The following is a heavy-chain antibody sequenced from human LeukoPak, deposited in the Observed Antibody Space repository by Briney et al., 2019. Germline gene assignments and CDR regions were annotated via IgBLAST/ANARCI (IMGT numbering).Heavy chain of an antibody. CDR3: ARLRDSSGYYAWYFDY. CDR1: GFTVSSNY. V-gene: IGHV3-53*04. CDR2: IYSGGST. Sequence: TGGSLRLSCAASGFTVSSNYMSWVRQAPGKGLEWVSVIYSGGSTYYADSVKGRFTISRHNSKNTLYLQMNSLRAEDTAVYYCARLRDSSGYYAWYFDYWGQGTLVTVSS. J-gene: IGHJ4*02. D-gene: IGHD3-22*01.